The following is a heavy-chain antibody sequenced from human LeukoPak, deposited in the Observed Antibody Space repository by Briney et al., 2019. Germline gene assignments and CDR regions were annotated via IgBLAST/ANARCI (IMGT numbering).Heavy chain of an antibody. J-gene: IGHJ6*02. D-gene: IGHD2-2*01. V-gene: IGHV1-18*04. Sequence: ASVKVSCKASGYTFTNYGFSWVRQAPGQGLEWMGWMSTYSGNTNYAQQLQGRVTMTSDTSTSTVYMELRSLRSDDTAVYYCARGYCRSTSCHEPPLYGMDVWGQGTTVTVS. CDR3: ARGYCRSTSCHEPPLYGMDV. CDR1: GYTFTNYG. CDR2: MSTYSGNT.